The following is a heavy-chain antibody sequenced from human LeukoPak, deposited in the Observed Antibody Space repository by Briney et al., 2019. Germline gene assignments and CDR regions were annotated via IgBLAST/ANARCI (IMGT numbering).Heavy chain of an antibody. CDR3: VSAKTCGGDCYHFDY. CDR1: GFTFSGHW. V-gene: IGHV3-7*03. Sequence: PGGSLRLSCAASGFTFSGHWMTWVRQAPGKGLEWVANIKEDGSKRNYVDSVKGRFTISRDNAKNSLYLQMNSLRAEDTAVYYCVSAKTCGGDCYHFDYWGQGALVTVSS. J-gene: IGHJ4*02. CDR2: IKEDGSKR. D-gene: IGHD2-21*02.